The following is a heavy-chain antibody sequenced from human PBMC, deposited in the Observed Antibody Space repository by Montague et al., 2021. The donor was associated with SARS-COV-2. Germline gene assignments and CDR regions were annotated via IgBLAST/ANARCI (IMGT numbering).Heavy chain of an antibody. D-gene: IGHD3-9*01. CDR3: ARGRGFDWLGLDAYYFDY. CDR2: THYSGST. J-gene: IGHJ4*02. V-gene: IGHV4-59*01. CDR1: GASMSSDY. Sequence: SETLSLTCTASGASMSSDYWTWIRQPPGKGLEWIGCTHYSGSTDYNPSLKSRVTISVDTSRTQFSLRLTSMSAADTAVYYCARGRGFDWLGLDAYYFDYWGQGALVAVSS.